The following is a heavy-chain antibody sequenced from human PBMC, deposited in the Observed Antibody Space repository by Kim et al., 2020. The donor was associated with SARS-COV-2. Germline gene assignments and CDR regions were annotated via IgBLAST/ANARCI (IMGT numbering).Heavy chain of an antibody. Sequence: SQKFQGRVTITRDTSASTAYMELSSLRSEDTAVYYCARSSPYSSGGVFDYWGQGTLVTVSS. V-gene: IGHV1-3*01. D-gene: IGHD6-19*01. CDR3: ARSSPYSSGGVFDY. J-gene: IGHJ4*02.